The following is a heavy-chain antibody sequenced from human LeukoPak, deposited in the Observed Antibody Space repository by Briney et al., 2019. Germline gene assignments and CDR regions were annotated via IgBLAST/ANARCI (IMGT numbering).Heavy chain of an antibody. D-gene: IGHD1-26*01. CDR2: IYYSGST. CDR1: GVSISNYY. V-gene: IGHV4-59*12. J-gene: IGHJ4*02. Sequence: SETLSLTCAVSGVSISNYYLSWIRQPPGKGLELIGSIYYSGSTYYNPSLKSRVTISVDTSKNQFSLKLSSVTAADTAVYYCARDLGGATGYFDYWGQGTLVTVSS. CDR3: ARDLGGATGYFDY.